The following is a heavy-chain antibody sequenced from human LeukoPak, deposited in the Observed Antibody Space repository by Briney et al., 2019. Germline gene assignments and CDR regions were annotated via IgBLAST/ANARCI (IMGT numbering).Heavy chain of an antibody. D-gene: IGHD6-19*01. Sequence: SETLSLTCAVYGGSFSGYYWSWIRQPPGKGLEWIGEISHSGSTNYNPSLKSRVTISVDTSKNQFSLKLSSVTAADTAVYYCARKPGDSSGPWGQGTLVTVSS. J-gene: IGHJ4*02. CDR2: ISHSGST. V-gene: IGHV4-34*01. CDR3: ARKPGDSSGP. CDR1: GGSFSGYY.